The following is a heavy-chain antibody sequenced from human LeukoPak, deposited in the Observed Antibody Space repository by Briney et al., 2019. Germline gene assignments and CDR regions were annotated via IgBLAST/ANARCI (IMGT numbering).Heavy chain of an antibody. J-gene: IGHJ4*02. CDR2: ISYDGSNK. CDR1: GFTFSSYG. V-gene: IGHV3-30*03. Sequence: GGSLRLSCAASGFTFSSYGMHWVRQAPGKGLEWVAVISYDGSNKYYADSVKGRFTISRDNSKNTLYLQMNSLRSEDTAVYYCARDLVVNSGYDLDYWGQGTLVTVSS. D-gene: IGHD5-12*01. CDR3: ARDLVVNSGYDLDY.